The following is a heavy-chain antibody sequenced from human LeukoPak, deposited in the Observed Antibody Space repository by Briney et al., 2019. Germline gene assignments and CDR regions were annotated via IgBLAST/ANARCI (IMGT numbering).Heavy chain of an antibody. CDR3: AKVHYYDISGPFDY. Sequence: PGGSLRLSCAASGFTFDDYAMRWVRQAPGKGLEWVSGISWNSGSIGYADSVKGRFTISRDNAKNSLYLQMNSLRAEDTALYYCAKVHYYDISGPFDYWGQGTLVTVSS. D-gene: IGHD3-22*01. CDR2: ISWNSGSI. V-gene: IGHV3-9*01. J-gene: IGHJ4*02. CDR1: GFTFDDYA.